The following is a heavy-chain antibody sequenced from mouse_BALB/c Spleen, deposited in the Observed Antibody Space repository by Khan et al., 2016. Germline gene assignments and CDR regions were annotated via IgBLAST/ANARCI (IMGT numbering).Heavy chain of an antibody. CDR3: TRGYYGSSPSYAMDY. CDR1: GFTFSNYW. D-gene: IGHD1-1*01. V-gene: IGHV6-6*02. CDR2: IRLKSNNYAT. Sequence: EVKLEESGGGLVQPGGSMKLSCVASGFTFSNYWMNWVRQSPEKGLEWVAEIRLKSNNYATHYAESVKGRFTISRDDSKSSVYLQMNNLRAEDTGIYYCTRGYYGSSPSYAMDYWGQGTSVTVSS. J-gene: IGHJ4*01.